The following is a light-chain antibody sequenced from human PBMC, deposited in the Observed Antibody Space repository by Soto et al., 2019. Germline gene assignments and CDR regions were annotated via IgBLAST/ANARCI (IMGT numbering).Light chain of an antibody. Sequence: DIQMTQAPSSLAASVGDRVTITCRSSHSIRSYLNLYQQKPGHPPNLLIYAASSLQSGPQSRFSRSGSGTDLTLTISSLPPEDSATYYCQQSYRTPTLGKGTRREIK. V-gene: IGKV1-39*01. CDR3: QQSYRTPT. CDR1: HSIRSY. CDR2: AAS. J-gene: IGKJ5*01.